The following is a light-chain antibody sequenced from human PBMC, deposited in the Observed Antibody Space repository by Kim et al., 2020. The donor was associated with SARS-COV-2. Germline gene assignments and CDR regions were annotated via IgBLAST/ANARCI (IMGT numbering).Light chain of an antibody. CDR3: AAWDDSLNGSV. Sequence: QSVLTQPPSASGTPGQRVTISCSGSSSNIGGNTVNWYQHLPGTAPKLLIYGNNQRPSGVPDRFSASKSGTSASLAISGLQSEDEADYYCAAWDDSLNGSVFGTGTKVTVL. CDR2: GNN. CDR1: SSNIGGNT. V-gene: IGLV1-44*01. J-gene: IGLJ1*01.